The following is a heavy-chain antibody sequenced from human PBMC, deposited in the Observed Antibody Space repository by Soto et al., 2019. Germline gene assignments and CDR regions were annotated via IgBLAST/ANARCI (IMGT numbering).Heavy chain of an antibody. CDR1: GFTFSSYA. V-gene: IGHV3-30-3*01. D-gene: IGHD4-17*01. Sequence: QVQLMESGGGVVQPGRSLRLSCAASGFTFSSYAMHWVRQAPGKGLEWVAVISYDGSNKYYADSVKGRFTISRDNSKNTLYLQMNSLRAEDTAVYYCARFAAVTTYYYYGMDVWGQGTTVTVSS. J-gene: IGHJ6*02. CDR3: ARFAAVTTYYYYGMDV. CDR2: ISYDGSNK.